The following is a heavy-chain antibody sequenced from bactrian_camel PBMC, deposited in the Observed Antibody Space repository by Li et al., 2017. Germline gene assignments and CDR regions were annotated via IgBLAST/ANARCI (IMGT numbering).Heavy chain of an antibody. D-gene: IGHD2*01. V-gene: IGHV3S53*01. CDR2: IDSDGAI. CDR3: AARGPYCYTKLSVRDFTY. Sequence: HVQLVEFGGGSVQAGGSLRLSCAASGNTYTSSCMGWFRQAPGKERERVARIDSDGAIRYGDAVKGRFTIAKGQAKHTLYLQMNSLKPDDTATYYCAARGPYCYTKLSVRDFTYWGQGTQVTVS. CDR1: GNTYTSSC. J-gene: IGHJ6*01.